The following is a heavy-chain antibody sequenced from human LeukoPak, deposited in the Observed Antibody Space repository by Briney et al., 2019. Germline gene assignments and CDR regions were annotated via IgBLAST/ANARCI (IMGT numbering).Heavy chain of an antibody. Sequence: GAXXKVSCKASGYTFTGYYMHWVRQAPGQGIEWMGWINPNSGGTNYAQKFQGRVTMTRETYISTAYMEMSRLRYDETGVYYCARYLDGIAAAGTDYWGQGTLVTVSS. CDR1: GYTFTGYY. V-gene: IGHV1-2*02. D-gene: IGHD6-13*01. CDR2: INPNSGGT. CDR3: ARYLDGIAAAGTDY. J-gene: IGHJ4*02.